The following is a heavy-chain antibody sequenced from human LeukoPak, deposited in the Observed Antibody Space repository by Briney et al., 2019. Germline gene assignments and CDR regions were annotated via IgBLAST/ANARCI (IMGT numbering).Heavy chain of an antibody. J-gene: IGHJ4*02. CDR3: LGGYPNPYFDY. V-gene: IGHV4-4*07. D-gene: IGHD3-22*01. Sequence: KSSETLSLTCTVSGDSVSGYYWSWIRQSAGEGLEWIGRIHSSGSTNYHPSLRSRVTISVDTSKNQFSLKLSSVTAADTAVYYCLGGYPNPYFDYWGQGTLVTVSS. CDR1: GDSVSGYY. CDR2: IHSSGST.